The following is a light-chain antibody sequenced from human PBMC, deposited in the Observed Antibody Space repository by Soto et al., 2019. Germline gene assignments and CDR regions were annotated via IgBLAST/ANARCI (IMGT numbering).Light chain of an antibody. Sequence: EIVLTQSPGTLSLSPGERATLSCRASQRVSSSYLAWYQQKPGQAPRLLIYGASSRATGIPDRSGGSGSGTDFTLTISRLEPEDFAVYYCQQYGSSPLYTFG. CDR3: QQYGSSPLYT. J-gene: IGKJ2*01. V-gene: IGKV3-20*01. CDR2: GAS. CDR1: QRVSSSY.